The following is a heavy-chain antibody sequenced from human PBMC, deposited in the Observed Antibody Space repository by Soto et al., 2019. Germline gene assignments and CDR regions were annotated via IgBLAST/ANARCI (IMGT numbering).Heavy chain of an antibody. D-gene: IGHD6-19*01. CDR2: ISAYNGNT. CDR1: GYTFTSYG. Sequence: GASVKVSCKASGYTFTSYGISWVRQAPGQGLEWMGWISAYNGNTNYAQKLQGRVTMTTDTSTSTAYMELRSLRSDDTAVYYCARGDATTLSIAVASYWGQGTLVTVSS. CDR3: ARGDATTLSIAVASY. V-gene: IGHV1-18*01. J-gene: IGHJ4*02.